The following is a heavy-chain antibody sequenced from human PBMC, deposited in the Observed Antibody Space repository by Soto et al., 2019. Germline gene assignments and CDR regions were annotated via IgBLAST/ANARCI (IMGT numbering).Heavy chain of an antibody. D-gene: IGHD2-2*01. V-gene: IGHV3-48*03. J-gene: IGHJ5*02. CDR1: GFTFSSYE. Sequence: EVQLVESGGGLVQPGGSLRLSCAASGFTFSSYEMNWVRQAPGKGLEWVSYISSSGSTIYYADSVKGRCTISRDNAKNSLYLQMNSLRAEDTAVYYCARELGYCSSTRCFNWFDAWGQGTLVTVSS. CDR3: ARELGYCSSTRCFNWFDA. CDR2: ISSSGSTI.